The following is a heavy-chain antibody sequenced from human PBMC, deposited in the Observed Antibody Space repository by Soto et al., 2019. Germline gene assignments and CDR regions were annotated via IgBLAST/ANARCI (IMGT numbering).Heavy chain of an antibody. D-gene: IGHD3-10*01. CDR3: AKHGLYGRSPPYGYFLL. Sequence: SQTLSLTCAISGDSVSSNIAAWNWIRLSPSRGLEWLGRTFYRSKWYNEYTPSVKSRLTITSDTSKNQFSLHLNSVTPEDTGVYYLAKHGLYGRSPPYGYFLLCGPGSPVTV. CDR2: TFYRSKWYN. J-gene: IGHJ1*01. CDR1: GDSVSSNIAA. V-gene: IGHV6-1*01.